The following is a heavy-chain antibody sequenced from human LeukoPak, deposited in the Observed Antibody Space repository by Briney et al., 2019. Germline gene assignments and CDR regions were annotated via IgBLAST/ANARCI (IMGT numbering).Heavy chain of an antibody. D-gene: IGHD6-19*01. V-gene: IGHV3-7*01. CDR3: ARPGGIAVAGYYFDY. CDR1: GFTFSSYW. Sequence: GGSLRLSCAASGFTFSSYWMSWVRQAPGKGLEWVANIKQDGSEKYYVDSVKGRFTNSRDNAKNSLYLQMNSLRAEDTAVYYCARPGGIAVAGYYFDYWGQGTLVTVSS. J-gene: IGHJ4*02. CDR2: IKQDGSEK.